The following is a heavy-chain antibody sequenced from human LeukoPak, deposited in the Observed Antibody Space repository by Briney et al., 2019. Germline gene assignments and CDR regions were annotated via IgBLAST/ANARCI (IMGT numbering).Heavy chain of an antibody. D-gene: IGHD3-3*01. J-gene: IGHJ5*02. CDR2: IIPIFGTA. Sequence: SVKVSCKASGGTFSSYAISWVRQAPGQGLEWMGGIIPIFGTANYAQKFQGRVTITTDESTSTAYMELSSLRSEDTAVYYCARKEIGTWSGYYSNWFDPWGQGTLVTVSS. CDR1: GGTFSSYA. CDR3: ARKEIGTWSGYYSNWFDP. V-gene: IGHV1-69*05.